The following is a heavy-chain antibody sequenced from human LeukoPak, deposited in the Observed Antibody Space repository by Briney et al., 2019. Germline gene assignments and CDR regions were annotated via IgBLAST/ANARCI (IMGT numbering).Heavy chain of an antibody. CDR1: GFTFSNYA. CDR2: IFGAGKNTT. Sequence: GGSLRLSCEASGFTFSNYAMNWVRQAPGKGLEWVSIIFGAGKNTTYYADSVKGRFTVSRDNSKNTLYLQMTSLRPEDTAVYYCAKRNTMVRGGPCFDYWGRGILVTVSS. D-gene: IGHD3-10*01. CDR3: AKRNTMVRGGPCFDY. J-gene: IGHJ4*02. V-gene: IGHV3-23*01.